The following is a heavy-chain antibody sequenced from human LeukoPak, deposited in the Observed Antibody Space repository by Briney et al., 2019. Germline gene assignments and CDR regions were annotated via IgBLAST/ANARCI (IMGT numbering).Heavy chain of an antibody. V-gene: IGHV1-2*02. D-gene: IGHD1-26*01. Sequence: ASVKVSCKASGYTFTGYYIHWVRQAPGQGLEWMGWINPDSGGTNYAQKFQGRVTMTRDTSISTAYMELSRLRSDDTAVYYCARGRVGATDFDYWGQGTLVTVSS. CDR2: INPDSGGT. CDR3: ARGRVGATDFDY. CDR1: GYTFTGYY. J-gene: IGHJ4*02.